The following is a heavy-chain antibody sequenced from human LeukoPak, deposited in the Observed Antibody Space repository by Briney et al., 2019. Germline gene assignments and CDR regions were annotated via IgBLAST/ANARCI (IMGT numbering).Heavy chain of an antibody. CDR1: GGTFSSYA. J-gene: IGHJ4*02. V-gene: IGHV1-69*05. Sequence: SVKVSCKASGGTFSSYAISWVRQAPGQGLEWMGGIIPIFGTANYAQKFQGRVTITTDESTSTAYMELSSLRSEDTAVYYCAGGGEAARSLAYWGQGALVTVSS. CDR3: AGGGEAARSLAY. CDR2: IIPIFGTA. D-gene: IGHD6-6*01.